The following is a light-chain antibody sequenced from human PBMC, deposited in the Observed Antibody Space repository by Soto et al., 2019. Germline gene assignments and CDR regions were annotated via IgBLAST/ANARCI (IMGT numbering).Light chain of an antibody. Sequence: EIVLAQSPGTLSLSPEARATLSCRASQSVSSSYLAWYQQRPGQAPRLLIYGASSRATGIPDRFSGSGSGTDFTLTISRLEPEDFAVYYCQQCGSSPPWTFGQGTKVEIK. CDR2: GAS. V-gene: IGKV3-20*01. J-gene: IGKJ1*01. CDR3: QQCGSSPPWT. CDR1: QSVSSSY.